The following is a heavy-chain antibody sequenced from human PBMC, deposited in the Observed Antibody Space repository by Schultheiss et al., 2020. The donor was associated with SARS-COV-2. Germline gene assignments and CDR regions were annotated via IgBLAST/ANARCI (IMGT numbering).Heavy chain of an antibody. CDR2: IKEDGSEK. V-gene: IGHV3-7*03. CDR1: GFRFNKYW. CDR3: ARVRAGRIPSFGVTYFYYGMDV. D-gene: IGHD2-8*01. Sequence: GGSLRLSCAASGFRFNKYWMIWARQAPGKGLEWVASIKEDGSEKDYVDAVKGRFTISRDNAKTSLYLQMNSLGAEDTAVYYCARVRAGRIPSFGVTYFYYGMDVWGQGTTVTVS. J-gene: IGHJ6*02.